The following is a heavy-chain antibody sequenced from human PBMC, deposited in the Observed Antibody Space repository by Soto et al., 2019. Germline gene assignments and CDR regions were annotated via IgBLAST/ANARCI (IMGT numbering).Heavy chain of an antibody. CDR2: IYGDDVK. Sequence: QITLKESGPTLVKPTQTLTLTCTVSGFSLSLSGVSVGWIRQPPGKGLEWLTLIYGDDVKQYSPSLKTRLTITRDTSKSQVVLTMTNVDPVDTATYYCAHGLGRGYGDYHDYWGQGTLVTVSS. V-gene: IGHV2-5*02. J-gene: IGHJ4*02. CDR1: GFSLSLSGVS. CDR3: AHGLGRGYGDYHDY. D-gene: IGHD5-12*01.